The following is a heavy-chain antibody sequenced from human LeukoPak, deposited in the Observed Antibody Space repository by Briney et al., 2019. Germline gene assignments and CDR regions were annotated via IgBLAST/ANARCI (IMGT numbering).Heavy chain of an antibody. CDR2: IWYDGSNK. CDR3: AKDIYRYSSGSFDY. D-gene: IGHD6-19*01. Sequence: GGSLRLSCAASGFTFSNYGMHWVRQAPGKGLKWVAGIWYDGSNKYYSDSVKGRFTTSGDNSKDTLYLQMNSLSDDDTAVYYCAKDIYRYSSGSFDYWGQGTLVTVSS. V-gene: IGHV3-33*06. J-gene: IGHJ4*02. CDR1: GFTFSNYG.